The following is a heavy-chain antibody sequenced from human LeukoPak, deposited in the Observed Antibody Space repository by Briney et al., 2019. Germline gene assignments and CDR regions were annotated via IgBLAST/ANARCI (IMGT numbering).Heavy chain of an antibody. CDR1: GGSISSYY. V-gene: IGHV4-4*07. D-gene: IGHD6-25*01. J-gene: IGHJ5*02. Sequence: SETLSLTCTVSGGSISSYYWTWIRQSAGKGLEWIGRINTSGSTNYNPSLRSRVTMSVNTSKNQFSLNLTSVTAADTAVYFCAREGGDPRWLDPWGQGTLVTVSS. CDR2: INTSGST. CDR3: AREGGDPRWLDP.